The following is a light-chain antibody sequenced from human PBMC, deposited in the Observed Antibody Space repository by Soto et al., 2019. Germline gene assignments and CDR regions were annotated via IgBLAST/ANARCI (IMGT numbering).Light chain of an antibody. CDR2: EGS. CDR1: SSDVGSYNL. Sequence: QSVLTQPASVSGSPGQSITISCTGTSSDVGSYNLVSWYQQHPGKAPKLMIYEGSKRPSGVSNRFSGSKSGNTASLTISGLQADDEADFFCCSYAGNGAWVFGGGTKLTVL. V-gene: IGLV2-23*01. CDR3: CSYAGNGAWV. J-gene: IGLJ3*02.